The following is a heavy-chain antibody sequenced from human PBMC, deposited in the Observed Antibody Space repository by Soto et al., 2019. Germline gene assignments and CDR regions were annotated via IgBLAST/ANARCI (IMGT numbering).Heavy chain of an antibody. CDR3: ARQIYDSDTGPNFQYYFDS. V-gene: IGHV5-10-1*01. CDR2: IDPSDSQT. J-gene: IGHJ4*02. D-gene: IGHD3-22*01. Sequence: PGESLKISCKGSGYSFAGYCITWVRQKSGKGLEWMGRIDPSDSQTYYSPSFRGHVTISVTKSITTVFLQWSSLRASDTAMYYCARQIYDSDTGPNFQYYFDSWGQGTPVTVSS. CDR1: GYSFAGYC.